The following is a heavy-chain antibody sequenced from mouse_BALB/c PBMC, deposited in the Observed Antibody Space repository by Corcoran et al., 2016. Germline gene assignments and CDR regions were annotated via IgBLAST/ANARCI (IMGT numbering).Heavy chain of an antibody. Sequence: EVQLQQSGAELVKPGASVKLSCTASGFNIKDTYMHWVKQRPEQGLEWIGRIDPANGNTKYDPKFQGKATITADTSSNTAYLQLSSLTSEDTAVYYCASTTANLAFAYWGQGTLVTVSA. V-gene: IGHV14-3*02. CDR2: IDPANGNT. J-gene: IGHJ3*01. CDR1: GFNIKDTY. CDR3: ASTTANLAFAY. D-gene: IGHD1-2*01.